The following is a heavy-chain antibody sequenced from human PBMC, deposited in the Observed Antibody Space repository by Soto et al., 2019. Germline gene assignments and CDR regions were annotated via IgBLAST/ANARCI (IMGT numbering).Heavy chain of an antibody. V-gene: IGHV1-8*01. J-gene: IGHJ3*02. CDR3: ARRGNYGDYVDAFDI. CDR1: GYTFTSYD. CDR2: MNPNRGNT. D-gene: IGHD4-17*01. Sequence: QVQLVQSGAEVKKPGASVKVSCKASGYTFTSYDINWVRQATGQGLEWMGWMNPNRGNTGYAQKCQGRVTMTRHTSISTADMELSSLRSEDTAVYYCARRGNYGDYVDAFDIWGQGTMVTVSS.